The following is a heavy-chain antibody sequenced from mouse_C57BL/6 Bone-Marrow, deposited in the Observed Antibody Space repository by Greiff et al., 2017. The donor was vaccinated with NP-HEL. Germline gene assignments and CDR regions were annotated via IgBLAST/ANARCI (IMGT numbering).Heavy chain of an antibody. D-gene: IGHD2-4*01. CDR3: ARFDDYDFFDY. Sequence: VQLQQSGPELVKPGASVKISCKASGYTFTDYYMNWVKQSHGKSLEWIGDINPNNGGTSYNQKFKGKATLTVDKSSSTAYMELRSLTSEDSAVYYCARFDDYDFFDYWGQGTTLTVSS. CDR1: GYTFTDYY. J-gene: IGHJ2*01. V-gene: IGHV1-26*01. CDR2: INPNNGGT.